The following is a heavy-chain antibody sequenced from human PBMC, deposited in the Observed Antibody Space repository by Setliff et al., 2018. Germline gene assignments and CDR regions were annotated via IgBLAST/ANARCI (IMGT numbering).Heavy chain of an antibody. J-gene: IGHJ4*02. CDR2: IYYSGST. CDR1: GGSFSGYY. Sequence: SETLSLTCAVYGGSFSGYYWGWIRQPPGKGLEWIGSIYYSGSTNYNPSLKSRVTISVDTSKNQFSLKLSSVTAADTALYYCTVYNTGASKDHYWGQGTPVTVSS. V-gene: IGHV4-34*01. CDR3: TVYNTGASKDHY. D-gene: IGHD2-8*02.